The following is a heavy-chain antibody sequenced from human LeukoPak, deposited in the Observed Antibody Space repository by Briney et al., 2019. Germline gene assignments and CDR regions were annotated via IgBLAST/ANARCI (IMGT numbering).Heavy chain of an antibody. CDR3: ARHAYGDYEPFDY. Sequence: GGSLRLSCAASGFTVSSTYMSWVRQAPGRGLEFVSIIYSGDSTYYADSVKGRFAISRDNSKNTLYLQMNSLGAEDTAVYYCARHAYGDYEPFDYWGQGTLVTVSS. D-gene: IGHD4-17*01. CDR1: GFTVSSTY. V-gene: IGHV3-53*01. CDR2: IYSGDST. J-gene: IGHJ4*02.